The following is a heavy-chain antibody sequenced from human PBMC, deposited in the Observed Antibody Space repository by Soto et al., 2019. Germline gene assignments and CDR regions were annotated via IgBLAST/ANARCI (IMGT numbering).Heavy chain of an antibody. D-gene: IGHD6-13*01. CDR2: ISYDGSNK. CDR1: GFTFSSYG. CDR3: AKDSGYSSSWYYLHYYYYGMDV. J-gene: IGHJ6*02. Sequence: GGSLRLSCAASGFTFSSYGMHWVRQAPGKGLEWVAVISYDGSNKYYADSVKGRFTISRDNSKNTLYLQMNSLRAEDTAVYYCAKDSGYSSSWYYLHYYYYGMDVWGQGTTVTVSS. V-gene: IGHV3-30*18.